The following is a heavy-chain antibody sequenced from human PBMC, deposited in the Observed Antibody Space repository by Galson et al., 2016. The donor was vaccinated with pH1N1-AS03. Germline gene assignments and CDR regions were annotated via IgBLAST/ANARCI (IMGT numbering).Heavy chain of an antibody. CDR1: GFTFSVYW. Sequence: SLRLSCAISGFTFSVYWMSWVRQAPGKGLEWVATIRDDGSEKYYADSVKGRFTISKDNAQTSQYLQMNSLRAEDTAVYYCARAPHMVTSYDSESDEPGDVFDFWGQGTLVTVAS. D-gene: IGHD3-10*01. V-gene: IGHV3-7*04. J-gene: IGHJ4*02. CDR2: IRDDGSEK. CDR3: ARAPHMVTSYDSESDEPGDVFDF.